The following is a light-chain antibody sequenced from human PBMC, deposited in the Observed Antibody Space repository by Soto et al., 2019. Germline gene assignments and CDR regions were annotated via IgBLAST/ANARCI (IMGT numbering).Light chain of an antibody. CDR3: QQYGSSPNT. CDR1: QSVSSSY. Sequence: EIVLTQSPGTLSLSPGERATLSCRASQSVSSSYLAWYQQKPGQAPRLLIYGASSRATGIPDRFSGSGSGTDFTLTISRLEPEDFGAYYCQQYGSSPNTFGQGTQLEIK. J-gene: IGKJ2*01. CDR2: GAS. V-gene: IGKV3-20*01.